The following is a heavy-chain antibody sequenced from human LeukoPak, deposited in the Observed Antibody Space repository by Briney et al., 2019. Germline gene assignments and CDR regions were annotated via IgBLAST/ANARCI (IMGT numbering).Heavy chain of an antibody. D-gene: IGHD5-18*01. CDR2: ISSSSSYI. V-gene: IGHV3-21*01. Sequence: GGSLRLSCAASGFTVSSNYMNWVRQAPGKGLEWVSSISSSSSYIYYADSVKGRFTISRDNAKNSLYLQMNSLRAEDTAVYYCASAGYSYANPIDYWGQGTLVTVSS. CDR1: GFTVSSNY. J-gene: IGHJ4*02. CDR3: ASAGYSYANPIDY.